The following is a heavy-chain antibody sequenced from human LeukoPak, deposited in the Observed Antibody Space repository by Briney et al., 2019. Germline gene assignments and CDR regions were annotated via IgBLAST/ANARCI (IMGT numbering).Heavy chain of an antibody. CDR2: INHGGST. J-gene: IGHJ6*02. CDR1: GGSFSGYY. V-gene: IGHV4-34*01. CDR3: ARRRKTYYYYYGMDV. Sequence: SETLSLTCAVYGGSFSGYYWSWIRQPPGKGLEWIGEINHGGSTNYNPSLKSRVTISVDTSKNQFSLKLSSVTAADTAVYYCARRRKTYYYYYGMDVWGQGTTVTVSS.